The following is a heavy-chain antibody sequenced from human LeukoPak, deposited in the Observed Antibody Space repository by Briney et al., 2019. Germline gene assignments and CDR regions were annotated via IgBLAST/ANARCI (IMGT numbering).Heavy chain of an antibody. V-gene: IGHV3-9*01. Sequence: GGSLRLSCAASGFTFDDYAMHWVRQAPGKGLEWVSSINWNSDSRNYADSVKGRFTIFRDNAKNSLYLQMNSLRAEDTAFYYCAKEGGYYYDSSGLDYWGQGTLVTVSS. CDR1: GFTFDDYA. D-gene: IGHD3-22*01. J-gene: IGHJ4*02. CDR3: AKEGGYYYDSSGLDY. CDR2: INWNSDSR.